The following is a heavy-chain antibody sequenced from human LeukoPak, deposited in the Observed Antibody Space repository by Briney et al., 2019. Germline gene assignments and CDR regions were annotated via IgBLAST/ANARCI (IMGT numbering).Heavy chain of an antibody. D-gene: IGHD1/OR15-1a*01. CDR2: IYPGDSDT. CDR1: GYSFSSYW. V-gene: IGHV5-51*01. CDR3: ARMSGGTNVRIIHFDY. Sequence: GESLKISCKGSGYSFSSYWIGWVRQMPGKGLEWMGVIYPGDSDTTYSPSFQGQVTISADKSISTAYLQWSTLKASDTAIYYCARMSGGTNVRIIHFDYWGQGTLVTVSS. J-gene: IGHJ4*02.